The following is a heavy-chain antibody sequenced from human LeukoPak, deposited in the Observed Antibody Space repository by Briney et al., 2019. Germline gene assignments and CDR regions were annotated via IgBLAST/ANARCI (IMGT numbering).Heavy chain of an antibody. CDR1: GFTVSSSY. D-gene: IGHD3-22*01. CDR2: IYTGGST. Sequence: PGGSLRLSCAVSGFTVSSSYMSWVRQAPGKGLEWVSVIYTGGSTYYADSVKGRFTSSRDNPKNTLYLQMNSLRAEDTAVYYCARGKNYYDSSGYYYSLEYYFDYWGQGTLVTVSS. CDR3: ARGKNYYDSSGYYYSLEYYFDY. V-gene: IGHV3-53*01. J-gene: IGHJ4*02.